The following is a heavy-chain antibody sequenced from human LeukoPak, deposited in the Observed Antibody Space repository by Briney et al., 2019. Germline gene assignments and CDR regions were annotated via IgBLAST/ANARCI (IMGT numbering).Heavy chain of an antibody. CDR2: IYYSGST. Sequence: SDTLSLTCAVSGYSISSNNWWGWIRQPPGKGLEWIGYIYYSGSTFYNPSLKSRVTMSVETSKNQFSLRLTSVTAVDTAVYYCARNDYESTGFDYWGPGSLVTVSS. V-gene: IGHV4-28*01. CDR3: ARNDYESTGFDY. CDR1: GYSISSNNW. J-gene: IGHJ4*02. D-gene: IGHD3-22*01.